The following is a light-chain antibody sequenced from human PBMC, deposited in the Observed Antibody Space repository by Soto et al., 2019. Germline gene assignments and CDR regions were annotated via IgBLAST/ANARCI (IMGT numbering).Light chain of an antibody. Sequence: EVVLTQSPATLSLSPGETATLSCRASQNVDYNLAWFQQKPGQSPTLLIYVASQRAAGISATFVGSGAATHFTLTNDSLEPDDVAVYYCQERGRWPLGSFGGGTKVE. V-gene: IGKV3-11*01. CDR3: QERGRWPLGS. CDR1: QNVDYN. CDR2: VAS. J-gene: IGKJ4*01.